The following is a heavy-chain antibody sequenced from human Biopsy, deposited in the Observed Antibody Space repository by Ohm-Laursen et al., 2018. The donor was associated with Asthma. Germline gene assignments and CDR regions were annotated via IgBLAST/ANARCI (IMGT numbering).Heavy chain of an antibody. J-gene: IGHJ4*02. CDR2: ILSDGRDK. CDR3: AKDRVRINSAYYFDY. V-gene: IGHV3-30*18. D-gene: IGHD3-10*01. CDR1: GFTFSSYG. Sequence: LSLTCAASGFTFSSYGMHWVRQAPGKGLEWVAVILSDGRDKYYADSVKGRFTISRDNSKNTLYLHMHSLRAEDTAVYFCAKDRVRINSAYYFDYWGQGTLVTVSS.